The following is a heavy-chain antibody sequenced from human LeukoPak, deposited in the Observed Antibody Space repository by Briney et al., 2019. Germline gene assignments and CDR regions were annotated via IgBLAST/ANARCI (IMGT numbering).Heavy chain of an antibody. CDR1: GFKFDDHG. V-gene: IGHV3-20*04. CDR2: LNWNGGRT. Sequence: GGSLRLSCAASGFKFDDHGMSWVRQVPGKGLEWVSGLNWNGGRTGYADPVKGRFTISRDNAKNSLYLQMNSLRAEDTAFYYCAKDRSFIGLDIWGQGTMVIVSS. D-gene: IGHD1-26*01. J-gene: IGHJ3*02. CDR3: AKDRSFIGLDI.